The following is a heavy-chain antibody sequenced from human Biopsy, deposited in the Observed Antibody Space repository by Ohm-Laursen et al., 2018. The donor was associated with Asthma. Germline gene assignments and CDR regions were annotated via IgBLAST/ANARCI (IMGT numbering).Heavy chain of an antibody. V-gene: IGHV1-69*13. J-gene: IGHJ4*02. CDR2: INSVFSTT. Sequence: GATVKISCNSLGGTFNTYVIGWVRQAPGQGLEWMGGINSVFSTTTYPQKFQDRVTITADDSTSTVYMELSSLRSEDTAVYYCARKAGSCISRTCYSLDFWGQGTLVTVSS. D-gene: IGHD2-2*01. CDR3: ARKAGSCISRTCYSLDF. CDR1: GGTFNTYV.